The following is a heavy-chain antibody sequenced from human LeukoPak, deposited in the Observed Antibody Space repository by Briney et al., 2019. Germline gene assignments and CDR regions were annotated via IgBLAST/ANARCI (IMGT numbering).Heavy chain of an antibody. CDR1: GGTFSIYA. CDR3: ARDQRDCSGGSCYSPFVYYYYGMDV. J-gene: IGHJ6*02. CDR2: IIPILGIA. D-gene: IGHD2-15*01. Sequence: SATVSCTASGGTFSIYAISWVRQAPGQGLEWMGRIIPILGIANYSQKFQGRVTITADKSTSTAYMELSSLRSEDTAVYYCARDQRDCSGGSCYSPFVYYYYGMDVWGQGTTVAVSS. V-gene: IGHV1-69*04.